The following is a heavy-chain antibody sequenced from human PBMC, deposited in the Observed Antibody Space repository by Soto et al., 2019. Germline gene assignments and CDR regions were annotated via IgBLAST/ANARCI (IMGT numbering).Heavy chain of an antibody. J-gene: IGHJ6*03. D-gene: IGHD3-9*01. CDR1: GGSFSGYY. Sequence: ETLSLTCAVYGGSFSGYYWSWIRQPPGKGLEWIGYVYYTGSTSYNPSLKRRVTFSADSSRGQFSLRLNSVTAADTAVYYCARTVLGPDLLADSFVDYYYMDVWGQGTTVTVSS. CDR2: VYYTGST. CDR3: ARTVLGPDLLADSFVDYYYMDV. V-gene: IGHV4-59*08.